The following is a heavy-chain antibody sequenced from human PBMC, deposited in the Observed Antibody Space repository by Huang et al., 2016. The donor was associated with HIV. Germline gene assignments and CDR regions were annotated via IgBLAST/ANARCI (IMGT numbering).Heavy chain of an antibody. Sequence: QLQLQESGPGLVKPSETLSLTCTVSGGSISSSSYYWGWIRQPPGKGLEWIGGIYYSGSTYVNPSRKSRVTISVDTSKNQFSLKLSSVTAADTAVYYCASPPMGIAAAGAVFDYWGQGTLVTVSS. CDR1: GGSISSSSYY. J-gene: IGHJ4*02. CDR2: IYYSGST. CDR3: ASPPMGIAAAGAVFDY. V-gene: IGHV4-39*01. D-gene: IGHD6-13*01.